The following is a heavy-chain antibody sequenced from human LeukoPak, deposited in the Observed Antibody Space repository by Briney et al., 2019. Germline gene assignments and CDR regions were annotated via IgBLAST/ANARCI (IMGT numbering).Heavy chain of an antibody. CDR2: INPNSGGT. CDR3: ARVAPGVRGVTFDY. CDR1: GYTFTGYY. Sequence: ASVKVSCKASGYTFTGYYMLWVRQAPGQGLEWMGWINPNSGGTNYAQKFQGRVTMTRDTSISTAYMELSRLRSDDTAVYYCARVAPGVRGVTFDYWGQGTLVTVSS. V-gene: IGHV1-2*02. D-gene: IGHD3-10*01. J-gene: IGHJ4*02.